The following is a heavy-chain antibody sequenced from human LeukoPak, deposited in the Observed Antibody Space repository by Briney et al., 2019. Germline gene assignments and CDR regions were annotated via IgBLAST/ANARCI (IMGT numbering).Heavy chain of an antibody. J-gene: IGHJ5*02. CDR2: IYNSGST. Sequence: SETLSLTCIVSGGSISSKYWNWIRQPPGKGLEWIGYIYNSGSTNYNPSLKSRVTISIDTSKNQFSLSLSSVTAADTAVYYCAQRQGPTSGSYDYFDPWGQGTLVTVSS. CDR3: AQRQGPTSGSYDYFDP. CDR1: GGSISSKY. D-gene: IGHD1-26*01. V-gene: IGHV4-59*01.